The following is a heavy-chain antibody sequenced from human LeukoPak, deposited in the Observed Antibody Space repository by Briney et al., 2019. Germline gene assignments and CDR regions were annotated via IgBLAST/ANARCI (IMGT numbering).Heavy chain of an antibody. CDR2: IWYDGSNK. CDR1: GFTFSSYG. V-gene: IGHV3-33*01. CDR3: ARVRGRKLSSSWYVGFDY. Sequence: PGGSLRLSCAASGFTFSSYGMHWVRQAPGKGLEWVAVIWYDGSNKYYADSVKGRFTISRDNSKNSLYLQMNSLRAEDTAVYYCARVRGRKLSSSWYVGFDYWGQGTLVTVSS. J-gene: IGHJ4*02. D-gene: IGHD6-13*01.